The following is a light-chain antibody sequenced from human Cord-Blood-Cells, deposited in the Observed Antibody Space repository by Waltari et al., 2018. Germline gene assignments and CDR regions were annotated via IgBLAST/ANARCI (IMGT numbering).Light chain of an antibody. CDR3: AAWDDSLNGLV. CDR2: SNN. J-gene: IGLJ3*02. CDR1: SSNTGSNT. V-gene: IGLV1-44*01. Sequence: QSVRTQPPSASGTPGQRVTISCSGRSSNTGSNTVDWYQQLPGTAPKLLIYSNNQRPSGVPDRFSGSKSGTSASLAISGLQSEDEADYYCAAWDDSLNGLVFGGGTKLTVL.